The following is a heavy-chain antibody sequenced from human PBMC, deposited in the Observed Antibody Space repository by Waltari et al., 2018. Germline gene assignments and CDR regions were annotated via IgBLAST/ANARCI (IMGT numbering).Heavy chain of an antibody. CDR1: GGSISSSSYY. D-gene: IGHD3-16*01. CDR3: ARAKWGSEVVNYYYYYMDV. J-gene: IGHJ6*03. Sequence: QLQLQESGPGLVKPSETLSLTCTVSGGSISSSSYYWGWIRQPPGKGLEWIGSIYYSGRTYYNPSLKSRVTISVDTSKNQFSLKLSSVTAADTAVYYCARAKWGSEVVNYYYYYMDVWGKGTTVTISS. CDR2: IYYSGRT. V-gene: IGHV4-39*07.